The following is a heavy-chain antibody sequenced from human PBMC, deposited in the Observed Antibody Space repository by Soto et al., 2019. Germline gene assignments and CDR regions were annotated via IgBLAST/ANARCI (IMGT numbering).Heavy chain of an antibody. V-gene: IGHV4-59*08. CDR1: GGSISSYY. Sequence: QVQLQESGPGLVKPSETLSLTCTVSGGSISSYYWSWIRQPPGQGLEWIGYIYYSGSTNYNPSLTSRVTISVDTSKNQFSLKLSSVTAADTAVYYCARVNGGDWYLDLWGRGTLVTGSS. J-gene: IGHJ2*01. D-gene: IGHD3-16*01. CDR2: IYYSGST. CDR3: ARVNGGDWYLDL.